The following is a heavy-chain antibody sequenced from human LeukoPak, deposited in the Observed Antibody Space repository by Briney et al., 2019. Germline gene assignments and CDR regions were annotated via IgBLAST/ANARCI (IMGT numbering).Heavy chain of an antibody. CDR1: GGSISSTNW. CDR3: ARAQDYSNYRGAFDI. Sequence: PSGTLSLTCAVSGGSISSTNWWSWVRQSPGKGLEWIGEIYHSGSTNYNSSLKSRVTISVDKSKNQFSLKLSSVTAADTAVYYCARAQDYSNYRGAFDIWGQGTMVAASS. D-gene: IGHD4-11*01. J-gene: IGHJ3*02. CDR2: IYHSGST. V-gene: IGHV4-4*02.